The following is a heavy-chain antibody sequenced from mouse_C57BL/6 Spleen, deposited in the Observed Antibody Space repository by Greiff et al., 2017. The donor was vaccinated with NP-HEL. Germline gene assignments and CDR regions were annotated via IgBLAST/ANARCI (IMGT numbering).Heavy chain of an antibody. CDR1: GYTFTDYY. V-gene: IGHV1-26*01. CDR3: ARWDYEEGAAMDY. CDR2: INPNNGGT. D-gene: IGHD2-4*01. J-gene: IGHJ4*01. Sequence: VQLKHSGPELVKPGASVKISCKASGYTFTDYYMNWVKQSHGKSLEWIGDINPNNGGTSYNQKFKGKATLTVDKSSSTAYMELRSLTSEDSAVYYCARWDYEEGAAMDYWGQGTSVTVSS.